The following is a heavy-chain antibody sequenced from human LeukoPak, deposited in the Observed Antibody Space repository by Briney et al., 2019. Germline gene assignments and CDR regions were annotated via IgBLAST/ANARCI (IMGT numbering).Heavy chain of an antibody. D-gene: IGHD5-24*01. Sequence: ASVKVSCKASGFTFTNYNMHWVRQAPGQGLEWMGIINPSGGSTNYAQNLQARVTMTRDTSTSTVYMELSSLRSEDTAVYYCARVRDGYNDAYDIWAKGQWSPSLQ. CDR2: INPSGGST. J-gene: IGHJ3*02. CDR3: ARVRDGYNDAYDI. V-gene: IGHV1-46*01. CDR1: GFTFTNYN.